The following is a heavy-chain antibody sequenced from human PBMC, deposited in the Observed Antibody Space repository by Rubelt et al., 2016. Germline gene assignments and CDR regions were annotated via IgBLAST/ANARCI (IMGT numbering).Heavy chain of an antibody. CDR3: ARISRNGYYFDY. D-gene: IGHD1-1*01. CDR1: GFSLSTSGVG. CDR2: IYWDDDK. J-gene: IGHJ4*02. Sequence: ITLKESGPTLVKPTQTLTLTCTFSGFSLSTSGVGVGWIRQPPGKALEWLALIYWDDDKRYSTSLKSRLTITTDTSKNQVVLTMTTMDTVETATYYCARISRNGYYFDYWGQGTLVTVSS. V-gene: IGHV2-5*02.